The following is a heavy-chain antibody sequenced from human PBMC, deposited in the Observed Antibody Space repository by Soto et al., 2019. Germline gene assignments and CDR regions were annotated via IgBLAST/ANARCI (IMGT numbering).Heavy chain of an antibody. Sequence: GGSLRLSCAASGFTFSSYSMNWVRQAPGKGLEWVSSISSSSSYIYYADSVKGRFTISRDNAKNSLYLQMNSLRAEDTAVYYCARAGQWLVLDYYYGMDVWGQGTTVTVSS. V-gene: IGHV3-21*01. D-gene: IGHD6-19*01. CDR1: GFTFSSYS. J-gene: IGHJ6*02. CDR2: ISSSSSYI. CDR3: ARAGQWLVLDYYYGMDV.